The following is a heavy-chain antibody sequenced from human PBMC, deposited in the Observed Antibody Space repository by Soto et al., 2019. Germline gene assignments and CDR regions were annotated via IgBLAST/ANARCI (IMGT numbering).Heavy chain of an antibody. D-gene: IGHD5-18*01. Sequence: GGSLRLSCAPSWFAFSSSVMHWVVQAPCKGLEWVAVISYDGSNKYYTDFVKGRFSFSRDNSKISLYLQMNSLRAEDTAVYYCAKGLSVIQLWVMDAYWGQGT. CDR2: ISYDGSNK. J-gene: IGHJ4*02. V-gene: IGHV3-30*18. CDR3: AKGLSVIQLWVMDAY. CDR1: WFAFSSSV.